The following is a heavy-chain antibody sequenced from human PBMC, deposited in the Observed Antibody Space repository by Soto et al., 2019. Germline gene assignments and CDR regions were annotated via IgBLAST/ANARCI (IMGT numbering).Heavy chain of an antibody. CDR2: IRRKANSYTT. Sequence: GGSLRLSCAASGLIFSDYHMDWVRQAPGKGLEWVGRIRRKANSYTTEYATSVKSRFTISRDDSKNSLYLQMNSLKSEDTAVYYCAMLGGWSGGSSGMDVWGQGT. V-gene: IGHV3-72*01. J-gene: IGHJ6*02. D-gene: IGHD6-19*01. CDR1: GLIFSDYH. CDR3: AMLGGWSGGSSGMDV.